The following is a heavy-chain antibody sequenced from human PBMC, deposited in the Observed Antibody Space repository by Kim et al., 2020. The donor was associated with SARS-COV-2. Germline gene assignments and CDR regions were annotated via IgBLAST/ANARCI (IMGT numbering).Heavy chain of an antibody. D-gene: IGHD6-19*01. CDR3: ARDLGFSSDGSGY. J-gene: IGHJ4*02. V-gene: IGHV3-33*01. Sequence: YYADSVKGRFTISRDNSKNTLYLQMNGLRAEDTAVYYCARDLGFSSDGSGYWGQGTLVTVSS.